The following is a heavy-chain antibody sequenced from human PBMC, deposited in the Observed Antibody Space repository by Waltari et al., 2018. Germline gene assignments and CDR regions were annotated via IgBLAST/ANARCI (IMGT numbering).Heavy chain of an antibody. CDR3: ARGPGYCGDTSCHVEYFQH. Sequence: QVQLQESGPGLVKPSETLSLTSPVPGDPLTGYYCTLFRQPPGKGLEWIAYIFYTGSTNYNPSLKSRVAISIDTSKNQFSLKVTSVTAADTAVYYCARGPGYCGDTSCHVEYFQHWGQGTLVTVSS. J-gene: IGHJ1*01. CDR1: GDPLTGYY. CDR2: IFYTGST. V-gene: IGHV4-59*13. D-gene: IGHD2-2*01.